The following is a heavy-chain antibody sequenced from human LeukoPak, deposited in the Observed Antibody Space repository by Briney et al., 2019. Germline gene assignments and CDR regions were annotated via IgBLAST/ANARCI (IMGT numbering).Heavy chain of an antibody. V-gene: IGHV1-18*01. CDR3: ARPLFTSGYPIYY. CDR2: ISVYTGNT. J-gene: IGHJ4*02. Sequence: ASVKVSCKASGYTFTSYGITWVRQAPGQGLEWMGWISVYTGNTNYAQKLQGRVTMTTDTSTTTAYMELKSLRSDDTAAYYCARPLFTSGYPIYYWGQGTLVTVSS. CDR1: GYTFTSYG. D-gene: IGHD3-22*01.